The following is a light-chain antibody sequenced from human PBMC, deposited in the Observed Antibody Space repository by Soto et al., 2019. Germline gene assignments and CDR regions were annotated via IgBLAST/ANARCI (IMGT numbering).Light chain of an antibody. CDR3: QQYNNWPNT. CDR2: GAS. J-gene: IGKJ2*01. V-gene: IGKV3-15*01. Sequence: EIVMTQSPATLSVSPGERATLSCRASQSVSSNLAWYQQKPCQAPRLLIYGASTRATGIPARFIGSGSGTEFTLTISSLQSEDFAVYYCQQYNNWPNTFGQGTKLEIK. CDR1: QSVSSN.